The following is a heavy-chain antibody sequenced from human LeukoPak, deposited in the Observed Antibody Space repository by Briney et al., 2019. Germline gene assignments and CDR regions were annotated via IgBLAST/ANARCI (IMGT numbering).Heavy chain of an antibody. V-gene: IGHV1-24*01. CDR3: ATTLHGIVATPDFDY. Sequence: ASVKVSCKVSGYALTELSMHWVRQAPGKGLEWMGGFDPEDGETIYAQKFQGRVTMTEDTSTDTAYMELSSLRSEDTAVYYCATTLHGIVATPDFDYWGQGTLVTVSS. D-gene: IGHD5-12*01. J-gene: IGHJ4*02. CDR1: GYALTELS. CDR2: FDPEDGET.